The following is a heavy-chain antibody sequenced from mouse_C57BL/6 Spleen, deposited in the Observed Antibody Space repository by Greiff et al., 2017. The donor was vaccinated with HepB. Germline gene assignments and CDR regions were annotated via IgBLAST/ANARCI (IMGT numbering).Heavy chain of an antibody. J-gene: IGHJ1*03. CDR2: IWTGGGT. CDR3: ARNLDDYDGWYFDV. Sequence: VQLVESGPGLVAPSQSLSITCTVSGFSLTSYAISWVRQPPGKGLEWLGVIWTGGGTNYNSALKSRLSISKDNSKSQVFLKMNSLQTDDTARYYCARNLDDYDGWYFDVWGTGTTVTVSS. D-gene: IGHD2-4*01. CDR1: GFSLTSYA. V-gene: IGHV2-9-1*01.